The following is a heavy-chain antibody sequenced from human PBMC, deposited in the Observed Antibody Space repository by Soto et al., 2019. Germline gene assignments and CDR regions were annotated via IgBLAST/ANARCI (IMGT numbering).Heavy chain of an antibody. CDR1: GFSFSSVW. CDR2: IKYDGSEE. J-gene: IGHJ4*02. V-gene: IGHV3-7*01. Sequence: PGGSLRLSCVVSGFSFSSVWMTWVRQAPGKGLECVANIKYDGSEEYYVDSVKGRFTISRDNAKNSLYLQMNSLRDEDSAVYYCVTDLNWQGRWGQGTLVTVSS. CDR3: VTDLNWQGR.